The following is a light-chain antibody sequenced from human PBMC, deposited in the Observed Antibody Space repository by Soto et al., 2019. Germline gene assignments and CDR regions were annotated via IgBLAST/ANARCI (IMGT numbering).Light chain of an antibody. J-gene: IGLJ3*02. CDR2: EVS. CDR1: SSDVGGYNY. CDR3: SSYTSSSTWG. V-gene: IGLV2-14*01. Sequence: QSALTQPASVSGSPGQSITISCTGTSSDVGGYNYVSWYQHHPRKAPKLMIYEVSNRPSGVSNRFSGSKSGNTASLTISGLQAEDEADYYCSSYTSSSTWGFGGGTKVTVL.